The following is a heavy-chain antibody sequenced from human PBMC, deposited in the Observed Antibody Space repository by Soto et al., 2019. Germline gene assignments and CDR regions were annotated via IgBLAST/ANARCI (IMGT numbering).Heavy chain of an antibody. CDR2: ISSSTSYI. Sequence: PWRSLRLSCAAAGFAFSSYSMNSVRQAPVKGLESVSSISSSTSYIYYADSVNGRFTMSRDNVKISLYLKMNRLIAEDMAVYYCAIHQGGWPGRWENYYYYGMDVWGQGTTVTVSS. V-gene: IGHV3-21*01. D-gene: IGHD1-26*01. CDR3: AIHQGGWPGRWENYYYYGMDV. J-gene: IGHJ6*02. CDR1: GFAFSSYS.